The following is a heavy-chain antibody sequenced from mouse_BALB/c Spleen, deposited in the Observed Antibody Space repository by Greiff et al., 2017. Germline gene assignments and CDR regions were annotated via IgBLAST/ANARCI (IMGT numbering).Heavy chain of an antibody. CDR2: IDPANGNT. J-gene: IGHJ4*01. V-gene: IGHV14-3*02. D-gene: IGHD2-14*01. Sequence: VQLKESGAELVKPGASVKLSCTASGFNIKDTYMHWVKQRPEQGLEWIGRIDPANGNTKYDPKFQGKATITADTSSNTAYLQLSSLTSEDTAVYYCARSGVRRVYYAMDYWGQGTSVTVSS. CDR1: GFNIKDTY. CDR3: ARSGVRRVYYAMDY.